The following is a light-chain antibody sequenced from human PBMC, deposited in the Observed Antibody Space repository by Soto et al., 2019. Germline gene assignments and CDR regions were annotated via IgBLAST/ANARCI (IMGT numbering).Light chain of an antibody. CDR2: EVT. CDR3: SSYTNNDAGV. Sequence: QPVLTQPASVSGSPGQSITISCTGTSSDVGGYHYVSWYQQHPGKAPKLMIYEVTNRPSGISNRFSGSKSGNTASLTISGLQAEDEADYYCSSYTNNDAGVFGGGTKLTVL. V-gene: IGLV2-14*01. CDR1: SSDVGGYHY. J-gene: IGLJ3*02.